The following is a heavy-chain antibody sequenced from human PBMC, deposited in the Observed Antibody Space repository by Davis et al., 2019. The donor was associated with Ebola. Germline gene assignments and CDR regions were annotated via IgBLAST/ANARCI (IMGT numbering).Heavy chain of an antibody. V-gene: IGHV3-21*01. CDR3: AEGHSSAFDL. CDR1: GFTFSSYT. CDR2: ISSSGSYI. J-gene: IGHJ3*01. Sequence: PGGSLRLSCAASGFTFSSYTMNWVRQAPGKGLEWVSSISSSGSYIYYEASVKGRFTIARDNAEKSLYLQMNSLRAEDTAVYYCAEGHSSAFDLWSQGKMVIVSS.